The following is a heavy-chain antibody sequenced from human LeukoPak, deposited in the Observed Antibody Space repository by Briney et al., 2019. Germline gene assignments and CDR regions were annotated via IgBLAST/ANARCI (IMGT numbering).Heavy chain of an antibody. V-gene: IGHV4-38-2*01. CDR1: GYSISSGYY. CDR3: ARAVDTAMVFDYYYYYYMDV. CDR2: IYHSGST. Sequence: SETLSLTCAVSGYSISSGYYWGWIRQPPGKGLEWIGSIYHSGSTYYNPSLKSRVTISVDTSKNQFSLKLSSATAADTAVYYCARAVDTAMVFDYYYYYYMDVWGKGTTVTVSS. J-gene: IGHJ6*03. D-gene: IGHD5-18*01.